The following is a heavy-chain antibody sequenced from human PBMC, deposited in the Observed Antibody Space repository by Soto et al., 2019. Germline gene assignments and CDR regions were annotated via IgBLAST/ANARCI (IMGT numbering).Heavy chain of an antibody. CDR2: ISGSGGST. V-gene: IGHV3-23*01. D-gene: IGHD2-15*01. CDR1: GFTFSSYA. Sequence: EVQLLESGGGLVQPGGSLRLSCAASGFTFSSYAMSWVRQAPGKGLEWVSAISGSGGSTYYADSVKGRFTISRDNSKNTLYLQVNSLRAEDTAVYYCAKDSQHIVVVVAATLAFDIWGQGTMVTVSS. J-gene: IGHJ3*02. CDR3: AKDSQHIVVVVAATLAFDI.